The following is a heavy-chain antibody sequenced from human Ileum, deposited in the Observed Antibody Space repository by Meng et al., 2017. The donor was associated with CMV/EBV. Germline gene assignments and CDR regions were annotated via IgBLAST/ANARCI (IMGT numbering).Heavy chain of an antibody. CDR2: VFYTGDY. CDR3: ASHRYAANYYSDY. J-gene: IGHJ4*02. V-gene: IGHV4-59*13. D-gene: IGHD3-16*01. CDR1: GGPMSDYY. Sequence: GSLRLSCTVSGGPMSDYYWTWIRQSPGKGLEWIGYVFYTGDYKYNPALEGRVSMSVDTSKKQFSLNLSAVTAADTAVYYCASHRYAANYYSDYWAQGTLVTVSS.